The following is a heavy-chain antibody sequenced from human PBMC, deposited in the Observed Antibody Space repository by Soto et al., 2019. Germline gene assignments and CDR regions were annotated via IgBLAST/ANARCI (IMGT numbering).Heavy chain of an antibody. CDR3: ARVNYDILTASGTGGYYFDY. CDR1: GGSFSDYY. V-gene: IGHV4-34*01. J-gene: IGHJ4*02. Sequence: QVQLQQWGAGLLKPSETLSLTCAVYGGSFSDYYWTWIRQPPGKGLECIGEINHRGSTNYNPSLKSRVTISVDTSKNQFSLKLSSVTAADTAVYYCARVNYDILTASGTGGYYFDYWGQGALVTVSS. CDR2: INHRGST. D-gene: IGHD3-9*01.